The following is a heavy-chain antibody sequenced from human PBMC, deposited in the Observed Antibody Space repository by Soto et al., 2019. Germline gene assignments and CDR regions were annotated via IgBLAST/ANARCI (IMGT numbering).Heavy chain of an antibody. CDR1: AKSCIGYY. CDR3: ARDKITGLFDY. CDR2: INHSGST. V-gene: IGHV4-34*01. D-gene: IGHD2-8*02. J-gene: IGHJ4*02. Sequence: SETLVLTCAVYAKSCIGYYWTPPRHRPGTGLEWIGEINHSGSTNYNPSLKSRVTISVDTSKNQFSLKLTSVTAADTAVYYCARDKITGLFDYWGQGTLVTVSS.